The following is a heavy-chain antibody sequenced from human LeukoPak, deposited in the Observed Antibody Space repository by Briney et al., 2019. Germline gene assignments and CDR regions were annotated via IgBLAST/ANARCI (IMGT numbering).Heavy chain of an antibody. CDR3: ARGSGDFWSGFGPASDI. V-gene: IGHV4-59*01. CDR1: GGSISSYY. D-gene: IGHD3-3*01. Sequence: SETLSLTCTVSGGSISSYYWSWIRQPPGKGLEWIGYIYYSGSTNYNPSLKSRVTISVDTSKNQFSLKLSSVTAADTAVYYCARGSGDFWSGFGPASDIWGQGTMVTVSS. CDR2: IYYSGST. J-gene: IGHJ3*02.